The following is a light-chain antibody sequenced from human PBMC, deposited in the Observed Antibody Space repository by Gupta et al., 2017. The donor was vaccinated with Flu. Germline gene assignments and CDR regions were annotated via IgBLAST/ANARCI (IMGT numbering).Light chain of an antibody. CDR3: QQRSKWPPT. CDR1: QSIGRY. J-gene: IGKJ5*01. V-gene: IGKV3-11*01. CDR2: DAF. Sequence: TLSLSPGERATLSCRASQSIGRYLAWYQQKPGQSPTLLIYDAFTRATGIPTRFRGSDSGSGTDFTLTISSLEPEDFAVYYCQQRSKWPPTFGQGTRLAIK.